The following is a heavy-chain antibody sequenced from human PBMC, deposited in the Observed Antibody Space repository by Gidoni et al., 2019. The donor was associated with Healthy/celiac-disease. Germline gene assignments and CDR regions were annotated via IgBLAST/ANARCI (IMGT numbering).Heavy chain of an antibody. V-gene: IGHV3-21*01. J-gene: IGHJ4*02. Sequence: EVQLVESGGGLVKPGGSLRLSCAASGFTFSSYSMNWVRQAPGKGLEWVSSISSSSSYIYYADSVKGRFTISRDNAKNSLYLQMNSLRAEDTAVYYCARWGYSSGWFTPDYWGQGTLVTVSS. CDR3: ARWGYSSGWFTPDY. D-gene: IGHD6-19*01. CDR2: ISSSSSYI. CDR1: GFTFSSYS.